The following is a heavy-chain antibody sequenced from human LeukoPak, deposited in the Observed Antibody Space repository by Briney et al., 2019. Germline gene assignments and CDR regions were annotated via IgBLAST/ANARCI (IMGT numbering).Heavy chain of an antibody. Sequence: SETLSLTCTVSGGPVSSGSDYWSWIRQPPGKGLEWIGYIFYSGSTNYNPSLKSRVTISVDTSKNQFSLKLSSVTAADTAVYYCARTKVTNYGMDVWGQGTTVTVSS. D-gene: IGHD4-17*01. CDR2: IFYSGST. CDR1: GGPVSSGSDY. J-gene: IGHJ6*02. V-gene: IGHV4-61*01. CDR3: ARTKVTNYGMDV.